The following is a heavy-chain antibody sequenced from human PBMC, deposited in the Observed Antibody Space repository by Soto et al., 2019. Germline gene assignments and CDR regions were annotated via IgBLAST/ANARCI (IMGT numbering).Heavy chain of an antibody. CDR1: GFSLSTSGMR. J-gene: IGHJ3*02. V-gene: IGHV2-70*04. Sequence: SGPTLVNPTQTLTLTCTFSGFSLSTSGMRVSWIRQPPGKALEWLARIDWDDDKFYSTSLKTRLTISKDTSKNQVVLTMTNMDPVDTATYYCARIPSYSGYANDAFDIWGQGTMVTV. CDR3: ARIPSYSGYANDAFDI. D-gene: IGHD5-12*01. CDR2: IDWDDDK.